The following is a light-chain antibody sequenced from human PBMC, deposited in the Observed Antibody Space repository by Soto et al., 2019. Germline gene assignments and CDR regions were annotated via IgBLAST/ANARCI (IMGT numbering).Light chain of an antibody. CDR1: QSVNSNY. Sequence: EIVLTQSPGTLSLSPGERATLSCRASQSVNSNYLAWYQQKPGQVPRPLIYGASIRAAGVPDRLSGSGSGTDFPLTSSRLEPEDYAVYYCPQYGTSPHPFDQGTKLEIK. CDR3: PQYGTSPHP. J-gene: IGKJ2*01. CDR2: GAS. V-gene: IGKV3-20*01.